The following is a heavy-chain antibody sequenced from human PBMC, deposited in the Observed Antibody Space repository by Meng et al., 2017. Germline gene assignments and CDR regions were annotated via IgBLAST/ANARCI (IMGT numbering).Heavy chain of an antibody. CDR2: INAGHGNT. CDR1: GYTFTSYA. Sequence: VELVAGVKEPGASVKFSCKASGYTFTSYAMHWVRQAPGQRLEWMGWINAGHGNTKYSQKFPGRVTITRDTSASTAYMELSSLRSEDTAVYYCARDKLKTFDPWGQGTLVTVSS. V-gene: IGHV1-3*01. CDR3: ARDKLKTFDP. J-gene: IGHJ5*02.